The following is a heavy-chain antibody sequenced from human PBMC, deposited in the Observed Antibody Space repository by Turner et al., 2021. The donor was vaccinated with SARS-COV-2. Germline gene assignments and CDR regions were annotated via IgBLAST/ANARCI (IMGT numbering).Heavy chain of an antibody. D-gene: IGHD2-21*02. V-gene: IGHV1-46*01. CDR3: ATGYAYCGGDCSIDY. CDR1: GYTFTSYY. J-gene: IGHJ4*02. Sequence: QVQPVQSGAEVKKPGASVKVSFQASGYTFTSYYMHWVRQAPGQGLEWMGIINPSGVITSYAQKFQGRVTMTRDTSTSTVYMELSSLRSEDTAVYYCATGYAYCGGDCSIDYWGQGTLVTVSS. CDR2: INPSGVIT.